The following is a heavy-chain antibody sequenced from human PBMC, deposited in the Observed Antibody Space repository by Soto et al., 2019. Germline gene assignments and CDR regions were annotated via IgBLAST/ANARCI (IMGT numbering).Heavy chain of an antibody. Sequence: QVQLVESGGGVVQPGRSLRLSCAASGFTFSSYGMHWVRQAPGKGLEWVAVISYDGSNKYYADSVKGRFTISRDNYKNTLYLQRNSLRAEDTAVYYCAKDRSYYDFWSGFTPDVGYYYMDAWGKGTTVTVSS. CDR2: ISYDGSNK. J-gene: IGHJ6*03. D-gene: IGHD3-3*01. CDR1: GFTFSSYG. CDR3: AKDRSYYDFWSGFTPDVGYYYMDA. V-gene: IGHV3-30*18.